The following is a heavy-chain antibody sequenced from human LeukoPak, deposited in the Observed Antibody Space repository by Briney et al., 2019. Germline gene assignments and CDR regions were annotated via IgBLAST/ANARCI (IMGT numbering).Heavy chain of an antibody. Sequence: GGSLRLSCAASGFTFSSYAMSWVRQAPGKGLEWVSAISGSDGSTYYADSVKGRFTISRDNSKNTLYLQMNSLRAEDTAVYYCAKDLNYGGNSYYFDYWGQGTLVTVSS. D-gene: IGHD4-23*01. J-gene: IGHJ4*02. V-gene: IGHV3-23*01. CDR1: GFTFSSYA. CDR2: ISGSDGST. CDR3: AKDLNYGGNSYYFDY.